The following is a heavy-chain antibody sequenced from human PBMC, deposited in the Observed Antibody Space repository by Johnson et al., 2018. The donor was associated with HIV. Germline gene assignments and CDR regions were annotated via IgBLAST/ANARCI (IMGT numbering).Heavy chain of an antibody. CDR1: GFTFEDYG. CDR3: ARARTYYNFWSDAFDI. V-gene: IGHV3-20*04. Sequence: EVQLVESGGGVVRPGGSLRLSCAASGFTFEDYGMSWVRQAPGKGLEWVSGINWNGGSIGYADSMKGRSTISRDNAKKSLYLQMNSLRAEDTALYYCARARTYYNFWSDAFDIWGQGTMVTVSS. J-gene: IGHJ3*02. D-gene: IGHD3-3*01. CDR2: INWNGGSI.